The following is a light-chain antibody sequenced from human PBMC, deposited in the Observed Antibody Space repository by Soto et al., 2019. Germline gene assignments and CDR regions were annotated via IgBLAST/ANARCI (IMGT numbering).Light chain of an antibody. CDR3: SSYAGSSTYV. J-gene: IGLJ1*01. CDR1: SSDVGAYDY. CDR2: EAT. V-gene: IGLV2-23*01. Sequence: QSVLTQPPSASGSPGQSVTISCTGTSSDVGAYDYVSWYQQHPGKAPKVMIYEATKRPSGVSNRFSGSKSGNTASLTISGLQAEDEADYYCSSYAGSSTYVFGTGTKVTVL.